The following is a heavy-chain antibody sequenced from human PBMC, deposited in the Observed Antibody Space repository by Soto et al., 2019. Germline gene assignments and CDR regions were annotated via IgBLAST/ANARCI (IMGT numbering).Heavy chain of an antibody. J-gene: IGHJ4*02. CDR3: ARAPNVSGSSHTRPDF. CDR1: SGTFWGYV. D-gene: IGHD6-6*01. CDR2: ISQSGNT. V-gene: IGHV4-34*01. Sequence: SETLALTXAMCSGTFWGYVWGGTRQPPGKGLEWIGEISQSGNTNYSPSLKSRVSISIDTSKKQFSLNLASVSAADTAVYYCARAPNVSGSSHTRPDFWGKGTLVPVSS.